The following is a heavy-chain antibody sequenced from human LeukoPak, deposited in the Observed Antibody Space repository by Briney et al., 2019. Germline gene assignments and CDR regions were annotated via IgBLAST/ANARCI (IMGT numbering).Heavy chain of an antibody. CDR3: ARDNNGDY. J-gene: IGHJ4*02. V-gene: IGHV3-30-3*01. CDR2: IPYDESTK. Sequence: GGSLRLSCAASGFTFSNYAMHWVRQAPGKGLEWVAVIPYDESTKYYADSVEGRFTISRDNSKNTLYLQMNSLRVEDTAVYYCARDNNGDYWGQGTLVTVSS. CDR1: GFTFSNYA. D-gene: IGHD1/OR15-1a*01.